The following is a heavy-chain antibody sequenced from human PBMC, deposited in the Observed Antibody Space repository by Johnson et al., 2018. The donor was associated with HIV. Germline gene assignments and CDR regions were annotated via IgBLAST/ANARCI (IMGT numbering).Heavy chain of an antibody. CDR1: GFTFDDYG. V-gene: IGHV3-20*04. Sequence: VQLVESGGGVVRPGGSLRLSCAASGFTFDDYGMNWVRQGPGKGLEWVSGINWNGGSTGYADSVKGRFTISRDNAKNSLYLQMNSLRAEDTAVYYCARGSQEMVTIWNAFDIWGQGTMVTVSS. CDR3: ARGSQEMVTIWNAFDI. CDR2: INWNGGST. D-gene: IGHD5-24*01. J-gene: IGHJ3*02.